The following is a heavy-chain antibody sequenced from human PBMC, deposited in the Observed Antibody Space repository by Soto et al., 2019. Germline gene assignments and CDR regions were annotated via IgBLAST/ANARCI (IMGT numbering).Heavy chain of an antibody. V-gene: IGHV3-66*01. CDR3: ARDKRNYDSSGYYYAPYGMDV. D-gene: IGHD3-22*01. CDR2: IYSGGST. Sequence: GGSLRLSCAASGFTVSSNYMSWVRQAPGKGLEWVSVIYSGGSTYYADSVKGRFTISRDNSKNTLYLQMNSLRAEDTAVYYCARDKRNYDSSGYYYAPYGMDVWGQGTTVTVSS. CDR1: GFTVSSNY. J-gene: IGHJ6*02.